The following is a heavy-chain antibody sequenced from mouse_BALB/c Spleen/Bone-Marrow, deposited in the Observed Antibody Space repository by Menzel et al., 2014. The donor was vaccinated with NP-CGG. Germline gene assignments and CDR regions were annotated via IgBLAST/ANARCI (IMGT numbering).Heavy chain of an antibody. V-gene: IGHV14-3*02. D-gene: IGHD1-2*01. J-gene: IGHJ4*01. CDR2: IDPANGNT. Sequence: VQLKQSGAELVKPGASVKLSCTASGLNIKDTYMHWVKQRPEQGLEWIGRIDPANGNTKYDPKFQGKATITTDTSSNTAYLQVSSLTSEDTAVYYCASATTATYYAMDYWGQGTSVTVSS. CDR1: GLNIKDTY. CDR3: ASATTATYYAMDY.